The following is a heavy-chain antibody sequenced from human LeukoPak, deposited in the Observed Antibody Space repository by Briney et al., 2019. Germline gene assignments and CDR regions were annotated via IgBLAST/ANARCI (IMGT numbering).Heavy chain of an antibody. J-gene: IGHJ4*02. CDR1: GDSISSYNYF. D-gene: IGHD6-19*01. Sequence: SETLSLICTVSGDSISSYNYFWGWIRQPPGKGLEWVGSIYYRGNTYYNPSLKSRVTLSADTSKNQFSLKVTSVTAADTAVYYCARERYSSGWIFSYFDYWGQGTLVTVSS. CDR2: IYYRGNT. V-gene: IGHV4-39*07. CDR3: ARERYSSGWIFSYFDY.